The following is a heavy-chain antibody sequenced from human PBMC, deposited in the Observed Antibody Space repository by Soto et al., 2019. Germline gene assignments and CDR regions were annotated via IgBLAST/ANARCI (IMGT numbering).Heavy chain of an antibody. CDR2: INAGYGNT. J-gene: IGHJ4*02. Sequence: ASVKFSCKSSGYTFISYSMHCLRQAPGQRLEWMGWINAGYGNTKSSQKFQDRVTISRDTYASTAYMELTSMRSEDTAVYYCERATGAGNFEFWGQGTLVXVSS. D-gene: IGHD7-27*01. CDR1: GYTFISYS. V-gene: IGHV1-3*01. CDR3: ERATGAGNFEF.